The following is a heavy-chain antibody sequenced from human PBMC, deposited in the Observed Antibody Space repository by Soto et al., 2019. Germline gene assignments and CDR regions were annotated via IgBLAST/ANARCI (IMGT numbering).Heavy chain of an antibody. CDR3: ASHDYAHYGIAV. CDR2: IYYSGST. J-gene: IGHJ6*02. V-gene: IGHV4-59*06. CDR1: GGSISSYY. D-gene: IGHD4-17*01. Sequence: SETLSLTCTVSGGSISSYYWSWIRQHPGKGLEWIGYIYYSGSTYYNPSLKSRVTISVDTSKNQFSLKLSSVTAADTAVYYCASHDYAHYGIAVWGQGTTVTVSS.